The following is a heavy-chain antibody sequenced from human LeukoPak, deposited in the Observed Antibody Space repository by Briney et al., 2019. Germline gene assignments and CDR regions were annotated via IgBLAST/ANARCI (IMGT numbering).Heavy chain of an antibody. CDR2: ISYDGSNK. CDR3: ASGHLAYYDILTGSFDY. Sequence: GGSLRLSCAASGFTFSSYGMHWVRQAPGKGLEWVAVISYDGSNKYYADSVKGRFTISRDNSKNTLYLQMNSLRAEDTAVYYCASGHLAYYDILTGSFDYWGQGTLVTVSS. CDR1: GFTFSSYG. V-gene: IGHV3-30*03. D-gene: IGHD3-9*01. J-gene: IGHJ4*02.